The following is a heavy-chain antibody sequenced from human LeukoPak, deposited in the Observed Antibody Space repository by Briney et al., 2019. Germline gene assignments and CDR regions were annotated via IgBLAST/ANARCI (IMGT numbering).Heavy chain of an antibody. Sequence: GGSLRLSCAASGFTFSSYAMSWVRQPPGKGLEWVSAISGSGGSTYYADSVKGRFTISRDNSKNTLYLQMNSLRAEDAAVYYCAKDHYYDSSGYYSSDYWGQGTLVTVSS. CDR1: GFTFSSYA. V-gene: IGHV3-23*01. D-gene: IGHD3-22*01. CDR2: ISGSGGST. J-gene: IGHJ4*02. CDR3: AKDHYYDSSGYYSSDY.